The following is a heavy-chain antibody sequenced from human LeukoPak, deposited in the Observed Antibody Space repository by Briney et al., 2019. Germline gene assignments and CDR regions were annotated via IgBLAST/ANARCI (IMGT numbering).Heavy chain of an antibody. J-gene: IGHJ4*02. V-gene: IGHV3-11*04. D-gene: IGHD1-26*01. CDR2: ISSSSSTI. CDR1: GFTFSDYY. Sequence: GGSLRLSCAASGFTFSDYYMSWIRQAPGKGLEWVSYISSSSSTIYYADSVKGRFTISRDNAKNSLYLQMNSLRAEDTAVYYCARDPREVEWELPDYWGQGTLVTVSS. CDR3: ARDPREVEWELPDY.